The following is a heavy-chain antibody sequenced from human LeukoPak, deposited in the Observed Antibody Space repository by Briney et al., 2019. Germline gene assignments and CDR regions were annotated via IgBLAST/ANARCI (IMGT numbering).Heavy chain of an antibody. V-gene: IGHV3-7*01. J-gene: IGHJ4*02. CDR2: ISQDGSEK. D-gene: IGHD6-19*01. CDR3: ARAVGSSGCDY. Sequence: GGSLRLSCAASGFTFNNYWLTWVRQAPGKGREWVAKISQDGSEKYYVDSVKGRFTISRDSGKNSLYLQMNRLRAEDTAVYYCARAVGSSGCDYWGQGTLVTVSS. CDR1: GFTFNNYW.